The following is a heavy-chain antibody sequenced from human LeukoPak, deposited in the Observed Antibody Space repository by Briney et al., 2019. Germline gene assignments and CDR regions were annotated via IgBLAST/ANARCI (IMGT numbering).Heavy chain of an antibody. CDR3: ASPNGRSVAGIDY. D-gene: IGHD6-19*01. Sequence: PGGSLRLSCAASGFTFSSYWMHWVRQAPGKGLVWVSRINPDGSSTTYADAVKGRFTISRDNAKNTVYLQMNSLRVEDTAVYYCASPNGRSVAGIDYWGQGTLVTVSS. J-gene: IGHJ4*02. CDR1: GFTFSSYW. V-gene: IGHV3-74*01. CDR2: INPDGSST.